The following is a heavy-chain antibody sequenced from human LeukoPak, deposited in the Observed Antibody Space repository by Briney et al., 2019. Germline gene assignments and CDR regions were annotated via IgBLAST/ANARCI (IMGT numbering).Heavy chain of an antibody. V-gene: IGHV4-59*01. Sequence: SETLSLTCAVYGGSFSGYYWSWIRQPPGKGLEWIGYIYYSGSTNYNPSLKSRVTISVDTSKNQFSLKLSSVTAADTAVYYCARVIYDAPAFDIWGQGTMVTVSS. D-gene: IGHD4/OR15-4a*01. J-gene: IGHJ3*02. CDR1: GGSFSGYY. CDR3: ARVIYDAPAFDI. CDR2: IYYSGST.